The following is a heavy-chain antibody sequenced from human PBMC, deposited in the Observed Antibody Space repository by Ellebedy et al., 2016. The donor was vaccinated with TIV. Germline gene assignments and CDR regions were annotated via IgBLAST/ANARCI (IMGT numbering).Heavy chain of an antibody. Sequence: GESLKISCAASGFRFSEFALSWVRQAPGKGLEWVSGVSGSGDLTFYADSVKGRFTISRDNAKNMLYLQMNSLRAEDTAVYYCARNRYCSSGDCYALGYWGQGTLVTVSS. CDR2: VSGSGDLT. CDR3: ARNRYCSSGDCYALGY. J-gene: IGHJ4*02. V-gene: IGHV3-23*01. CDR1: GFRFSEFA. D-gene: IGHD2-15*01.